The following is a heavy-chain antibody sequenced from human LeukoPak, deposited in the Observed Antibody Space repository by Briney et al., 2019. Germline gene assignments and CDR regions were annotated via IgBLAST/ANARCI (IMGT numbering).Heavy chain of an antibody. CDR3: ARLDNYGVDY. D-gene: IGHD4-11*01. J-gene: IGHJ4*02. Sequence: PPETLSLTCTVSGGSISSYYWSWIRQPPGKGLEWIGYIYTSGSTNYNPSLKSRVTISVDTSKNQFSLKLSSVTAADTAVYYCARLDNYGVDYWGQGTLVTVSS. CDR2: IYTSGST. V-gene: IGHV4-4*09. CDR1: GGSISSYY.